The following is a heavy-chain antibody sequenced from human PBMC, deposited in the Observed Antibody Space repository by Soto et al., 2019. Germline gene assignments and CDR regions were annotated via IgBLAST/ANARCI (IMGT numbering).Heavy chain of an antibody. V-gene: IGHV1-69*14. D-gene: IGHD5-12*01. J-gene: IGHJ4*02. CDR2: IVPTFDTS. CDR1: VATFSSYA. Sequence: QVQLVQSGAEVRQPASSVKVSCKTSVATFSSYAITWVRQAPGQGLEWMGGIVPTFDTSTYAQKFQGRVTTSADKFTNTVYMELSSLRSEDTAVYYCVRVVAIPGYPDNWGQGTLVTVSS. CDR3: VRVVAIPGYPDN.